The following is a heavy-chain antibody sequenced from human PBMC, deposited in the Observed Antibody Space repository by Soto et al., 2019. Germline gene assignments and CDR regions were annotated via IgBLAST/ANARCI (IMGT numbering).Heavy chain of an antibody. CDR1: GFTFSSYG. CDR2: ISYDGSNT. CDR3: AKDLVYSGSYYDWFDP. Sequence: QVQLVESGGGVVQPGRSLRLSCAASGFTFSSYGMHWVRQAPGKGLEWVAVISYDGSNTYYADSVKGRFTISRDNSKNTLYLQMNSLRAEDTAVYYCAKDLVYSGSYYDWFDPWGQGTLVTVSS. D-gene: IGHD1-26*01. J-gene: IGHJ5*02. V-gene: IGHV3-30*18.